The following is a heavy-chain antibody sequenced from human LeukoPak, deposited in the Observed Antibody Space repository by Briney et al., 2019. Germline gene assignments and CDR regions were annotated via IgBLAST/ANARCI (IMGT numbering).Heavy chain of an antibody. D-gene: IGHD3-10*01. Sequence: PSETLSLTCAVYGGSFSGYYWSCIRQPQGKGLEWIGEINHSGSTNYNPSLKSRVTISVDTSKNQFSLKLSSVTGADTAVYYCARGYYYGSGSYYDPWGQGTLVTVSS. V-gene: IGHV4-34*01. CDR1: GGSFSGYY. J-gene: IGHJ5*02. CDR2: INHSGST. CDR3: ARGYYYGSGSYYDP.